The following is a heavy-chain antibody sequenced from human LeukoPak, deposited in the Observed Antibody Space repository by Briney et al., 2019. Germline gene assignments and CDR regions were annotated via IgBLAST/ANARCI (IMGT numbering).Heavy chain of an antibody. D-gene: IGHD6-19*01. CDR1: GFTFSSYT. Sequence: LGGSLRLSCAASGFTFSSYTTHWVRQAPDKGLEWVAVISHDGGNKYYADSVKGRFTISRDNSKNTLYLQMNGLRAEETAMYYCATPYTSGWSLYFDNWGQGTLVTVSS. V-gene: IGHV3-30-3*01. J-gene: IGHJ4*02. CDR2: ISHDGGNK. CDR3: ATPYTSGWSLYFDN.